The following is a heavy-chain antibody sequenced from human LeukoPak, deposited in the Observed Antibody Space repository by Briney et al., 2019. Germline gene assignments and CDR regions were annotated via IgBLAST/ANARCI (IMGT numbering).Heavy chain of an antibody. D-gene: IGHD6-19*01. Sequence: SQTLSLTCTVSGGSISSGSYYWSWIRQPAGKGLEWIGRIYTSGSTNYNPSLKSRVTISVDTSKNQFSLELSSVTAADTAVYYCARSVAGTSHDAFDIWGQGTMVTVSS. J-gene: IGHJ3*02. V-gene: IGHV4-61*02. CDR1: GGSISSGSYY. CDR3: ARSVAGTSHDAFDI. CDR2: IYTSGST.